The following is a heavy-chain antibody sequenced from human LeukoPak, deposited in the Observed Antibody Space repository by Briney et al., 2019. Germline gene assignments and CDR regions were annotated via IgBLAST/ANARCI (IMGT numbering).Heavy chain of an antibody. J-gene: IGHJ4*02. Sequence: ASVKVSCKASGYTFTSYDINWVRQATGQGLEWMGWINPNSGGTNYAQKFQGRVTMTRDTSISTAYMELSRLRSDDTAVYYCARVNYYDSSGYYYATGRRGSYFDYWGQGTLVTVSS. CDR2: INPNSGGT. CDR1: GYTFTSYD. CDR3: ARVNYYDSSGYYYATGRRGSYFDY. D-gene: IGHD3-22*01. V-gene: IGHV1-2*02.